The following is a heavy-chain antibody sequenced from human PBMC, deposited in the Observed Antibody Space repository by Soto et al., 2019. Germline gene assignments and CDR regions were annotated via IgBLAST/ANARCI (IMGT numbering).Heavy chain of an antibody. V-gene: IGHV1-18*01. D-gene: IGHD3-9*01. Sequence: QLQLTQSGGEARKPGASVRVSCAASGYKFSTYAISWLRQAPGQGLEWMGLITPNSGYTNYAQKFQGRLILTTDIPSSTYYMELTRLTYADTGTYYCATSYDTGFDPWGQGTLVAVS. CDR2: ITPNSGYT. CDR3: ATSYDTGFDP. J-gene: IGHJ5*02. CDR1: GYKFSTYA.